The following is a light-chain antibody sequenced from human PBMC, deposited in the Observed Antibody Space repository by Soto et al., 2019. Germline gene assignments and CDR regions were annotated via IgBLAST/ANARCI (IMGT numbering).Light chain of an antibody. J-gene: IGKJ2*01. V-gene: IGKV3-20*01. CDR2: GAS. Sequence: EIVLTQSPGTLSLSPGDGATLSCRASQSVSSSYLAWYQQKPGQAPRLLIYGASSRATGIPDRFSGSGSGTDFTLTISRLEPEDFAVYYCQQYCSSPPYTFGQGTKLEIK. CDR1: QSVSSSY. CDR3: QQYCSSPPYT.